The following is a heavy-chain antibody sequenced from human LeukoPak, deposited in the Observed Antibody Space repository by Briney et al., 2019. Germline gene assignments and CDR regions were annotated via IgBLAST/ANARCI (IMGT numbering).Heavy chain of an antibody. V-gene: IGHV4-39*07. J-gene: IGHJ4*02. CDR1: TFSSYW. D-gene: IGHD3-22*01. CDR2: IYYSGST. Sequence: TFSSYWMSWVRQPPGKGLEWIGSIYYSGSTYYNPSLKSRVTISVDTSKNQFSLKLSSVTAADTAVYYCARDITMIVVGGFDYWGQGTLVTVSS. CDR3: ARDITMIVVGGFDY.